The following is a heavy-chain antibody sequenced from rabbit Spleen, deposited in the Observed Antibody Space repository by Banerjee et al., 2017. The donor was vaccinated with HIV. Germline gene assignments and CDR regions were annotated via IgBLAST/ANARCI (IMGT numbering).Heavy chain of an antibody. J-gene: IGHJ4*01. CDR3: AREKSGNQGYDL. D-gene: IGHD6-1*01. V-gene: IGHV1S40*01. CDR1: GFSFSSSYY. Sequence: QSLEESGGGLVQPEGSLTLTCTASGFSFSSSYYMCWVRQAPGKGLEWIACIDSGSSGFTYFASWAKGRFTISKTSSTTVTLQMTSLTVADTATYFCAREKSGNQGYDLWGPGTLVTVS. CDR2: IDSGSSGFT.